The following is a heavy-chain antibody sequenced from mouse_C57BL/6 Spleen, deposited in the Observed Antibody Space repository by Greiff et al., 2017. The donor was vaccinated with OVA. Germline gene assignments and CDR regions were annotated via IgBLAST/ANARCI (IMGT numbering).Heavy chain of an antibody. Sequence: QVQLKQPGAELVRPGSSVKLSCKASGYTFTSYWMDWVKQRPGQGLEWIGNIYPSDSETHYNQKFKDKATLTVDKSSSTAYMQLSSLTSEDSAVYYCARNYYGSSSWYFDYWGQGTTLTVSS. J-gene: IGHJ2*01. CDR3: ARNYYGSSSWYFDY. CDR2: IYPSDSET. D-gene: IGHD1-1*01. V-gene: IGHV1-61*01. CDR1: GYTFTSYW.